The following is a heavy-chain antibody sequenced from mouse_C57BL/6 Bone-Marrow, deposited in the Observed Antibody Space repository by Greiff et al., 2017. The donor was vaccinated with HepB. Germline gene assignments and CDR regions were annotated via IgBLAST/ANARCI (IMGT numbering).Heavy chain of an antibody. CDR3: AKNIYYYGSSWYFDV. Sequence: VQLQESGPGLVQPSQSLSITCTVSGFSLTSYGVHWVRQSPGKGLEWLGVIWRGGSTDYNAAFMSRLSITKDNSKSQVFFKMNSLQADDTAIYYCAKNIYYYGSSWYFDVWGTGTTVTVSS. CDR2: IWRGGST. CDR1: GFSLTSYG. V-gene: IGHV2-5*01. D-gene: IGHD1-1*01. J-gene: IGHJ1*03.